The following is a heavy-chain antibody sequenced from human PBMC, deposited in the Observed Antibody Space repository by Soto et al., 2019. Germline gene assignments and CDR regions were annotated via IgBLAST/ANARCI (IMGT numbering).Heavy chain of an antibody. J-gene: IGHJ4*02. Sequence: EVHLVESGGGLVHPGGSLRLSCAASGFSFRIYWMNWVRQAPGKGLEWVAIMNQDGSKKYYVDSVEGRFTISRDNAKNSLYLHMNSLRAEDTAAYCCARDMGLGGDASEFDYWGQGTLVTVSS. CDR2: MNQDGSKK. CDR1: GFSFRIYW. D-gene: IGHD2-21*02. CDR3: ARDMGLGGDASEFDY. V-gene: IGHV3-7*01.